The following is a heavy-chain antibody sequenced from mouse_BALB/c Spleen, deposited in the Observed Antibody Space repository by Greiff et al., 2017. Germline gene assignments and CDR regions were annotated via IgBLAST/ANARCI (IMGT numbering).Heavy chain of an antibody. Sequence: VQLQESGAELARPGASVKLSCKASGYTFTSYWMQWVKQRPGQGLEWIGAIYPGDGDTRYTQKFKGKATLTADKSSSTAYMQLSSLASEDSAVYYCARNWEGDYWGQGTTLTVSS. J-gene: IGHJ2*01. CDR1: GYTFTSYW. V-gene: IGHV1-87*01. CDR3: ARNWEGDY. D-gene: IGHD4-1*01. CDR2: IYPGDGDT.